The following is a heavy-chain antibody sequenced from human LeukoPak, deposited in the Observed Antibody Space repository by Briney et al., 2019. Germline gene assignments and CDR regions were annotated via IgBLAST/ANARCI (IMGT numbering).Heavy chain of an antibody. Sequence: ASVKVSCKASGYTFTGYYMHWVRQAPGQGLEWMGWINPNSGGTNYAQKFQGRVTMTGDTSISTAYMELSRLRSDDTAVYYCARAFPSIAARPGAVDYWGQGTLVTVSS. V-gene: IGHV1-2*02. CDR3: ARAFPSIAARPGAVDY. CDR2: INPNSGGT. J-gene: IGHJ4*02. CDR1: GYTFTGYY. D-gene: IGHD6-6*01.